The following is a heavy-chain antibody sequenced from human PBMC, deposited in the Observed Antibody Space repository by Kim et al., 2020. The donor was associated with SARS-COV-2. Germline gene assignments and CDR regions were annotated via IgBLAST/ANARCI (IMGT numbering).Heavy chain of an antibody. V-gene: IGHV3-9*01. J-gene: IGHJ4*02. CDR3: AKGIGVVNQN. CDR2: SI. Sequence: SIGYADSVKVRFTISRDNAKNSLYLQMNSLRAEDTALYYCAKGIGVVNQNWGQGTLVTVSS. D-gene: IGHD2-21*01.